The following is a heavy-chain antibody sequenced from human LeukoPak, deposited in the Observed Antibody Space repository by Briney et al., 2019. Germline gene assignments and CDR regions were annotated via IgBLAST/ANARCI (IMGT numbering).Heavy chain of an antibody. Sequence: GGSLRLSCAASGFTFSIYAMSWVRQAPGKGLEWVSAISGSDGRLFYADSVKGRFTISRDNSKNTLYLQMNSLRAEDTAVYYCAKESPYRAPTRTYYFDYWGQGTLVTVSS. D-gene: IGHD1-14*01. J-gene: IGHJ4*02. V-gene: IGHV3-23*01. CDR1: GFTFSIYA. CDR3: AKESPYRAPTRTYYFDY. CDR2: ISGSDGRL.